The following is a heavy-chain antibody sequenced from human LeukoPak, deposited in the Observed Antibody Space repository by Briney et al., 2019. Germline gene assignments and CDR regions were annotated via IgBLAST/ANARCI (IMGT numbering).Heavy chain of an antibody. J-gene: IGHJ4*02. D-gene: IGHD3-3*01. CDR1: GGSISSYY. CDR3: ARDAAADFWSGYYDY. CDR2: INHSGST. V-gene: IGHV4-34*01. Sequence: SETLSLTCTVSGGSISSYYWSWIRQPPGKGLEWIGEINHSGSTNYNPSLKSRVTISVDTSKNQFSLKLSSVTAADTAVYYCARDAAADFWSGYYDYWGQGTLVTVSS.